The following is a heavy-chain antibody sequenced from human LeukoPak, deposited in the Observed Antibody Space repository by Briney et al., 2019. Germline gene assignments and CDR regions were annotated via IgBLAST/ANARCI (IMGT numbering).Heavy chain of an antibody. CDR1: GGTFSSYA. D-gene: IGHD6-13*01. Sequence: GASVKVSCKASGGTFSSYAISWVRQAPGQGLEWMGRIIPIFGTANYAQKFQGRVTMTRDTSISTAYMELSRLRSDDTAVYYCARDYKSLSRIAAAGTYDYWGQGTLVTVSS. V-gene: IGHV1-69*05. J-gene: IGHJ4*02. CDR2: IIPIFGTA. CDR3: ARDYKSLSRIAAAGTYDY.